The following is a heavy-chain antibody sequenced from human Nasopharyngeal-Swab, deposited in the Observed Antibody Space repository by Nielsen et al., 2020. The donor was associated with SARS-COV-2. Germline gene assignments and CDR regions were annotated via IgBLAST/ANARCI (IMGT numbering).Heavy chain of an antibody. CDR3: ARDYGGNSGWFDP. D-gene: IGHD4-23*01. J-gene: IGHJ5*02. Sequence: ASVKVSCKASGYTLSSYDINWLRQATGEGLEWMGWVNPNSGDTGYAPNFQGRVTITRDTSISTVYMELSSLRSEDTAVYYCARDYGGNSGWFDPWGQGTLVTVSS. V-gene: IGHV1-8*03. CDR1: GYTLSSYD. CDR2: VNPNSGDT.